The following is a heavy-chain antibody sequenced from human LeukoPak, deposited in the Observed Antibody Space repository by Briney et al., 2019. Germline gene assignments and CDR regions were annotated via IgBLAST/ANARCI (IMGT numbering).Heavy chain of an antibody. D-gene: IGHD2-2*01. CDR1: GGSISSGGYY. V-gene: IGHV4-30-2*01. CDR3: AVQDCSSTSCYDFDY. Sequence: PSETLSLTCTVSGGSISSGGYYWSWIRQPPGKGLEWIGYIYHSGSTYYNPSLKSRVTISVDRSKNQFSLKLSSVTAADTAVYYCAVQDCSSTSCYDFDYWGQGTLVTVSS. J-gene: IGHJ4*02. CDR2: IYHSGST.